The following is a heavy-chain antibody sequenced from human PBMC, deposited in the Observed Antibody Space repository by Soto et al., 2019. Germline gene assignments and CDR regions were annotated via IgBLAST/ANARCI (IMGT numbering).Heavy chain of an antibody. CDR2: MNPTSGNT. CDR3: ARDKDTAMDNYYYYYGMDV. CDR1: GYTFSNYY. Sequence: ASVKVSCKSSGYTFSNYYIHWVRQAPGQGLEWMGRMNPTSGNTGYAQKFQGRVTMTRNTSISTAYMELSSLRSEDTAVYYCARDKDTAMDNYYYYYGMDVWGQGTTVTVSS. V-gene: IGHV1-8*01. J-gene: IGHJ6*02. D-gene: IGHD5-18*01.